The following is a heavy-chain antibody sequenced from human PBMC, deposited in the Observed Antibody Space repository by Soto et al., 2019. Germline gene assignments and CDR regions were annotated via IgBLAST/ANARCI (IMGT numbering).Heavy chain of an antibody. D-gene: IGHD7-27*01. CDR3: AKGWGDY. V-gene: IGHV3-23*01. CDR1: GFTFSSYT. Sequence: EVQLLESGGGLVQPGGSLRLSCAASGFTFSSYTMSWVRQGPGKGLEWVSGISSSGGSTVYADSVKGRFTISRDNFKNTRYLQMNSLKEEETTVYYCAKGWGDYWGQGTPVTVSP. J-gene: IGHJ4*02. CDR2: ISSSGGST.